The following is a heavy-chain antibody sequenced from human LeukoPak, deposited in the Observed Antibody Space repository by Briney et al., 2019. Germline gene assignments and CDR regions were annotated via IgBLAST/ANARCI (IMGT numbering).Heavy chain of an antibody. CDR2: ISGSGGRT. Sequence: GGSLRLSCAASGFTFSSYGMSWVRQAPGKGLEWVSAISGSGGRTYYADSVKGRFTISRDNSKNTLYLQMNSLRPEDTAVYYCAKDHRAYCGGDCVDFDYWGQGTPVTVSS. V-gene: IGHV3-23*01. CDR3: AKDHRAYCGGDCVDFDY. J-gene: IGHJ4*02. D-gene: IGHD2-21*02. CDR1: GFTFSSYG.